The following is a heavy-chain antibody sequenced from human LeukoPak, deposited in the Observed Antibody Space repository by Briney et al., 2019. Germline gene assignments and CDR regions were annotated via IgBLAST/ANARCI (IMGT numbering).Heavy chain of an antibody. J-gene: IGHJ4*02. D-gene: IGHD5-24*01. CDR3: AKNGGDGYNPGY. CDR1: GFTFSDTW. CDR2: IRSDGSDT. Sequence: SGGSLRLSCAASGFTFSDTWMHWVRQAPGKGLVWVSRIRSDGSDTRYAESVKGRFTISRDNSKNTLYLQMNSLRAEDTAVYCCAKNGGDGYNPGYWGQGTLVTVSS. V-gene: IGHV3-74*01.